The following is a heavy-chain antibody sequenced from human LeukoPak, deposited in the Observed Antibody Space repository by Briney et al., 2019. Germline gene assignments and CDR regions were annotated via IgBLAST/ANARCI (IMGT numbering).Heavy chain of an antibody. CDR2: ISYDGSNK. Sequence: GGSLRLSCAASGFTFRKYSMNGVRQAPGKGLEGVAVISYDGSNKYYADSVKGRFTISRDNYKNTLYLQMNSLRAEDMAVYYCVKRWTGTTIGQQDYWGQGTLVTVSS. J-gene: IGHJ4*02. D-gene: IGHD1-1*01. V-gene: IGHV3-30*18. CDR3: VKRWTGTTIGQQDY. CDR1: GFTFRKYS.